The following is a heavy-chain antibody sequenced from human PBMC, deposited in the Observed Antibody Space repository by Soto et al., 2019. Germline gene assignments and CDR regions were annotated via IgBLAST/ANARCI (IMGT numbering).Heavy chain of an antibody. CDR3: ARAPHRYGDYGYY. CDR1: GFTVSSNY. D-gene: IGHD4-17*01. CDR2: IYSGGST. V-gene: IGHV3-53*01. Sequence: GGSLRLSCAASGFTVSSNYMSWVRQAPGKGLEWVSVIYSGGSTYYADSVKGRFTISRDNSKNTLYLQMNSLRAEDTAVYYCARAPHRYGDYGYYWGQGTLVTVSS. J-gene: IGHJ4*02.